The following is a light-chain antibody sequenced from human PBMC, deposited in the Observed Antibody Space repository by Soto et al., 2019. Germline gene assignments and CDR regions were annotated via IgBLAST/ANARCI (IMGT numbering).Light chain of an antibody. J-gene: IGKJ5*01. CDR3: QQSYSSPPT. CDR2: AAS. V-gene: IGKV1-39*01. Sequence: DIQMTQSPSSLSASVGDRVTITCRASQSINSYLNWYQQKLGKAPKLLIFAASSLQSGVPSRFSGSRSGPDFTLTISSLQPEDFATYYCQQSYSSPPTFGQGTRLEIK. CDR1: QSINSY.